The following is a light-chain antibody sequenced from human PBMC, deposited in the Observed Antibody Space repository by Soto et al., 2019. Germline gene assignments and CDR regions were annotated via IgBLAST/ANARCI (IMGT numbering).Light chain of an antibody. J-gene: IGKJ1*01. CDR2: KAA. CDR1: QSIXSW. V-gene: IGKV1-5*03. CDR3: QHYNSDPEA. Sequence: DIQLTQCPSSLSVSVGERVTISCRASQSIXSWFAWYQQKPGKAPKLLXAKAATLTRGGPSRFSGSGSATEFPLTISSLQPDYFATYYCQHYNSDPEAFGQGTKVDIK.